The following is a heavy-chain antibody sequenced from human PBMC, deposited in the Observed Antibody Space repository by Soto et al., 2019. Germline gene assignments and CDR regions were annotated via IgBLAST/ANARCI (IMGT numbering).Heavy chain of an antibody. CDR2: IIPIFGTA. V-gene: IGHV1-69*13. CDR1: GGTFSSYA. J-gene: IGHJ4*02. CDR3: ACDSSGYYSATDY. D-gene: IGHD3-22*01. Sequence: GASVKVSCKASGGTFSSYAISWVRQAPGQGLEWMGGIIPIFGTANYAQKFQGRVTITADESTSTAYMELSSLRSEDTAVYYCACDSSGYYSATDYRGQGTLVTVSS.